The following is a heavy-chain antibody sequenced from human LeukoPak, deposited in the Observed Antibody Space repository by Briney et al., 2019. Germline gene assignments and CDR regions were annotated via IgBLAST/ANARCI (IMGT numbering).Heavy chain of an antibody. J-gene: IGHJ4*02. D-gene: IGHD2-2*01. Sequence: GGSLRLSCAASGFTFTSHDMNWVRQAPGKGLEWVSASRIGVTTYYADSVEGRFTISRDTSKNTLYLQMNTLRPEDTAVYYCAKEEVPNDYWGQGTLVTVSS. V-gene: IGHV3-23*01. CDR2: SRIGVTT. CDR1: GFTFTSHD. CDR3: AKEEVPNDY.